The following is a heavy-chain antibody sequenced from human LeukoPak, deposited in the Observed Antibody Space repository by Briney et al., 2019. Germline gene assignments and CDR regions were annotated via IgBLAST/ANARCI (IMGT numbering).Heavy chain of an antibody. D-gene: IGHD1-26*01. J-gene: IGHJ3*02. CDR3: ARESRRGELVDAIDI. CDR1: GGSISSYY. CDR2: IYTSGST. Sequence: PSETLSLTCTVSGGSISSYYWSWIRQPAGKGLEWIGRIYTSGSTNYNPSLKSRVTMSVDTSKNQFSLKLSSVTAADTAVYYCARESRRGELVDAIDIWGQGTMVTVSS. V-gene: IGHV4-4*07.